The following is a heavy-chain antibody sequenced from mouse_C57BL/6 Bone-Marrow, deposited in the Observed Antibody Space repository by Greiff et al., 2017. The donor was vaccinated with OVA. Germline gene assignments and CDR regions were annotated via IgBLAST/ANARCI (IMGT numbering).Heavy chain of an antibody. D-gene: IGHD1-1*01. J-gene: IGHJ2*01. CDR2: IYPRSGNT. CDR1: GYTFTSYG. Sequence: QVQLQQSGAELARPGASVKLSCKASGYTFTSYGISWVKQRTGQGLEWIGEIYPRSGNTYYNEKFKGKATLTADKSSSTAYMELLSLTSEDSAVYFCARSYYYGSRNYWGQGTTRTVSS. V-gene: IGHV1-81*01. CDR3: ARSYYYGSRNY.